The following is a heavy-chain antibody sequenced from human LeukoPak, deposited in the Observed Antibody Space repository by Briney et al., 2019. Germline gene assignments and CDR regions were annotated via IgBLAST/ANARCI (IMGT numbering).Heavy chain of an antibody. CDR3: ARDLRVMVDAGFGGYYYYYGMDV. CDR1: GYSFTSYW. D-gene: IGHD2-15*01. J-gene: IGHJ6*02. CDR2: IYPGDSHI. V-gene: IGHV5-51*01. Sequence: GESLKISCKASGYSFTSYWIGWVRQMPGKGLEWMGIIYPGDSHIRYSPSFQGQVTISVDKSINTAYLQWSSLKASDTAVYYCARDLRVMVDAGFGGYYYYYGMDVWGQGTTVTVSS.